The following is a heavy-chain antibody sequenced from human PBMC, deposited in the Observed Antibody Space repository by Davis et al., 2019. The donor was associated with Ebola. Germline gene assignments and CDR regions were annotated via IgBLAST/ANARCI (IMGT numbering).Heavy chain of an antibody. CDR1: GGTFSSYA. J-gene: IGHJ4*02. CDR2: IIPIFGTA. V-gene: IGHV1-69*05. Sequence: SVKVSCKASGGTFSSYAISWVRQAPGQGLEWMGGIIPIFGTANYAQKLQGRVTMTTDTSTSTAYIELRSLRSDDTAVHYCARERGKLLGYCSSTSCYPLDYWGQGTLVTVSS. CDR3: ARERGKLLGYCSSTSCYPLDY. D-gene: IGHD2-2*01.